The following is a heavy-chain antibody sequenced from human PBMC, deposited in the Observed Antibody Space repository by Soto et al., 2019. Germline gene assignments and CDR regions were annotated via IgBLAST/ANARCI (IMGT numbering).Heavy chain of an antibody. CDR3: ARVATRLQSMEVLEY. V-gene: IGHV3-30*03. CDR1: GFIFRDYL. D-gene: IGHD2-21*02. CDR2: LSFDGTAE. J-gene: IGHJ4*02. Sequence: QVQLVESGGGVVQPGTSLRLSCKASGFIFRDYLIHWVRQAPGKGLEWLAVLSFDGTAEYYADSTRGRFTISRDIPKSTPYLVINNVRREDTAMYYCARVATRLQSMEVLEYWGQGTLVTVPS.